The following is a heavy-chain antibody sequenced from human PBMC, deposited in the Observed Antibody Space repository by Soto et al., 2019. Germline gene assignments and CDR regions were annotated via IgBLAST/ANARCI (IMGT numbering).Heavy chain of an antibody. D-gene: IGHD1-26*01. CDR2: ISKDGNDQ. V-gene: IGHV3-30*18. CDR3: AKDRWEFTRYFDS. J-gene: IGHJ4*02. CDR1: GFTFSNYA. Sequence: QVQLVESGGGVVQPGTSQRLSCAASGFTFSNYAMHWVRQAPGKGLERVAMISKDGNDQYYADSVKGRFTVSRDNSKNTVSLQMHSLRSEDTAFYYWAKDRWEFTRYFDSWGQGTLVTVSS.